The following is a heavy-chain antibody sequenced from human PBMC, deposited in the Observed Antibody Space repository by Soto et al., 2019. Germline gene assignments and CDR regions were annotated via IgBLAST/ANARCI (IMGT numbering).Heavy chain of an antibody. CDR1: GFTFSNSW. CDR3: VRDRDLDRDMVQGDF. D-gene: IGHD5-18*01. Sequence: PGGSLGLSCAASGFTFSNSWMNRVRQAPGKGLEWLAYITVSSGNTVYADSVKGRFTISPDNAKNSLFLRMNSLRDEETAVYHCVRDRDLDRDMVQGDFWGQGTLVTVSS. V-gene: IGHV3-48*02. CDR2: ITVSSGNT. J-gene: IGHJ4*02.